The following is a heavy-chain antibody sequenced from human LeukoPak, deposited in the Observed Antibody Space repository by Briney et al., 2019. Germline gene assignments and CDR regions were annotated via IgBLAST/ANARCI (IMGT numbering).Heavy chain of an antibody. CDR2: IYSGGST. CDR3: AREYYDCWSGHR. J-gene: IGHJ4*02. D-gene: IGHD3-3*01. Sequence: GGSLRLSCAAPGFTFSSNYMGWVRQAPGKGLEWVSVIYSGGSTYYADSVKGRFTISRDNSKNTLYLQMNSLRAEDTAVYYCAREYYDCWSGHRWGQGTLVTVSS. V-gene: IGHV3-66*02. CDR1: GFTFSSNY.